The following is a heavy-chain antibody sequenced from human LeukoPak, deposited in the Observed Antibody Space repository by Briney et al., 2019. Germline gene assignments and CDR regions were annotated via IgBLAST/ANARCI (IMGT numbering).Heavy chain of an antibody. V-gene: IGHV3-23*01. J-gene: IGHJ6*03. CDR1: GFTFSDYA. Sequence: PGGSLRLSCATSGFTFSDYAMSWVRQAPGRGLEWVSAISGSASSTYYADSVKGRFTISRDNSKSTLYLQMNSLRAEDTAVYYCAKSGNYYYMDVWGKGTTVTISS. CDR3: AKSGNYYYMDV. D-gene: IGHD1-26*01. CDR2: ISGSASST.